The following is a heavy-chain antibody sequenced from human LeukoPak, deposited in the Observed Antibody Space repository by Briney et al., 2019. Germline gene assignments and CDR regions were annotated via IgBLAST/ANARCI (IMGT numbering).Heavy chain of an antibody. J-gene: IGHJ3*02. CDR1: GFTVSSIH. D-gene: IGHD3-16*01. V-gene: IGHV3-53*01. Sequence: GGSLRLSCAASGFTVSSIHMVWVRQAPGKGLEWVSVTYTGGNSYYADSVKGRFIISRDISKNTLYLQMNSLRAEDSALYYCARSSMITFGGYAFDIWGQGTMVTVSS. CDR3: ARSSMITFGGYAFDI. CDR2: TYTGGNS.